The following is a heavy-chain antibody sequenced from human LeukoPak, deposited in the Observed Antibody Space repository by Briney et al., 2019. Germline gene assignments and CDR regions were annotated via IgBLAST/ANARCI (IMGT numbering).Heavy chain of an antibody. D-gene: IGHD6-19*01. CDR2: LSAHIGDT. V-gene: IGHV1-18*01. CDR1: GYSFTTFG. J-gene: IGHJ4*02. CDR3: ARGTGIAVAGTPY. Sequence: ASVKVSCKASGYSFTTFGITWVRQAPGQGLEWMAWLSAHIGDTNYSQKFQGRVTVTSDTSTSTAYMELRSLKSDDTAVYYCARGTGIAVAGTPYWGQGTLVTVSS.